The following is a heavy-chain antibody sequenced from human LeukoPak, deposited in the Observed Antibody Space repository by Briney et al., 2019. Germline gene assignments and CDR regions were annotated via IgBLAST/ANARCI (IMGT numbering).Heavy chain of an antibody. D-gene: IGHD2-15*01. CDR2: INPNSGGT. Sequence: ASVKVSCKASGYTFTGYYMHWVRQAPGQGLEWMGWINPNSGGTNYAQKLQGRVTMTRDTSISTAYMELSRLRSDDTAVYYCARDHLIRVAAAGYWGQGTLVTVSS. J-gene: IGHJ4*02. CDR3: ARDHLIRVAAAGY. CDR1: GYTFTGYY. V-gene: IGHV1-2*02.